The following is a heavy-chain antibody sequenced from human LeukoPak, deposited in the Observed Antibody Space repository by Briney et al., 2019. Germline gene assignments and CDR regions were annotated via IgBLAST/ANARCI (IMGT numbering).Heavy chain of an antibody. J-gene: IGHJ5*01. CDR1: GGSINTDHYY. CDR2: IYYSGST. CDR3: ARVGPARQLWLVWWFDS. Sequence: SETLSLTCTVSGGSINTDHYYWGWVRQPPGKGLEWIGNIYYSGSTYHNPSLKSRVTMSLDTSKNQFSLRLTSVTAADTAVYYCARVGPARQLWLVWWFDSWGQGALVTVSA. D-gene: IGHD5-18*01. V-gene: IGHV4-39*07.